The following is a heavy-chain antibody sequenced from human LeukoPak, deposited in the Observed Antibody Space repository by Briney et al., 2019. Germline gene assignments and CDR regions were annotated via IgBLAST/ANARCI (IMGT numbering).Heavy chain of an antibody. CDR1: GIIFSDFG. CDR3: AKATCSGASCFSDSRDAFDL. V-gene: IGHV3-33*06. J-gene: IGHJ3*01. D-gene: IGHD2-15*01. CDR2: IWYDGSNK. Sequence: GGSLRLSCAASGIIFSDFGMHWVRQAPGKGLEWMAIIWYDGSNKYYADSVKGRFTISRDNSQNTMYLQMNSLRAEDTAVYYCAKATCSGASCFSDSRDAFDLWGQETMVTVSS.